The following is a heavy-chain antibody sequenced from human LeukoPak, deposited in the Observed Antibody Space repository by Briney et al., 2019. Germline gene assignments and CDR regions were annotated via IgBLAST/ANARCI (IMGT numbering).Heavy chain of an antibody. CDR2: INWNGGST. V-gene: IGHV3-20*04. Sequence: GGSLRLSCAASGFTFYDYGLSWVGQAPGKGVEWVSTINWNGGSTVYADSVKGRFTISRDNAKNSLYLQMNSLRAEDAAVYYCARYGSSWSSPSSDAFDIWGQGTMVTVSS. CDR1: GFTFYDYG. D-gene: IGHD6-13*01. J-gene: IGHJ3*02. CDR3: ARYGSSWSSPSSDAFDI.